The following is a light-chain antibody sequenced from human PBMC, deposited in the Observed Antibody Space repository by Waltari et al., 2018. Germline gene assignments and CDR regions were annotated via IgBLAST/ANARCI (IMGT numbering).Light chain of an antibody. CDR3: HQSHFPTWT. Sequence: EMTQSPFSLSASVGDRVTITCRARQYISTNLNWYQHKPGKAPKVLIYDASTLQSGVPSRFSGSGSGTDFSLTIKNLQLEDSATYYCHQSHFPTWTFGQGTKVEIK. CDR2: DAS. J-gene: IGKJ1*01. CDR1: QYISTN. V-gene: IGKV1-39*01.